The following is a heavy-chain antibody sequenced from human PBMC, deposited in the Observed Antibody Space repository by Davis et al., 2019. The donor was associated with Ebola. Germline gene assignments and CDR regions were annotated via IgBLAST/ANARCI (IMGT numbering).Heavy chain of an antibody. V-gene: IGHV5-51*01. J-gene: IGHJ1*01. D-gene: IGHD3-22*01. Sequence: GESLKISCKGSGYSFTSYWIGWVRQMPGKGLEWMGIIYPGYSDTRYSPSFQGQVTISADKSISTAYLQWSSLKASDTAMYYCARQGIGSGYYYVSAEYFQHWGQGTLVTVSS. CDR3: ARQGIGSGYYYVSAEYFQH. CDR2: IYPGYSDT. CDR1: GYSFTSYW.